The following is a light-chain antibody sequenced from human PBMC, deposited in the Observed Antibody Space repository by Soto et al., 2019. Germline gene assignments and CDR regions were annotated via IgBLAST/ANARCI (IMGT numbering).Light chain of an antibody. Sequence: QSVLTQPASVSGSPGQSITISCAGTSSDIGTYNYVSWYQQHPGKAPKLIIYEVNNRPSGASNRFSGSKSGNTASLTISGLQPEDEADYHCSSYTSSRFVVFGGGTKLTVL. CDR3: SSYTSSRFVV. CDR1: SSDIGTYNY. CDR2: EVN. J-gene: IGLJ2*01. V-gene: IGLV2-14*01.